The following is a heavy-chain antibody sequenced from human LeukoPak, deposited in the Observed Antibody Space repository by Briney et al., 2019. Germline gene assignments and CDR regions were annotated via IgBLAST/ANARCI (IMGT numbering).Heavy chain of an antibody. V-gene: IGHV3-23*01. J-gene: IGHJ4*02. D-gene: IGHD3-3*01. CDR1: GFTFSSYA. Sequence: GGSLRLSCAASGFTFSSYAMSWVRQAPGKGLEWVSAISGSGGSTYYADSVKGRFTISRDNSKNTLYLQMNSLRAEDTAVYYCAKSSVGDLGEYYDFWSGSPPPHGGGYWGQGTLVTVSS. CDR2: ISGSGGST. CDR3: AKSSVGDLGEYYDFWSGSPPPHGGGY.